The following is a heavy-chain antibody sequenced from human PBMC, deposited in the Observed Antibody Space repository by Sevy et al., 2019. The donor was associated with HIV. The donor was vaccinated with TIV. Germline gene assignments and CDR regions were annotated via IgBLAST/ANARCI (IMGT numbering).Heavy chain of an antibody. CDR2: IKSKTDGGTT. CDR1: GFTFSNAW. CDR3: TTDLKWRGPTYFDY. V-gene: IGHV3-15*07. Sequence: GGSLRLSCAASGFTFSNAWMNWVRQAPGKGLEWVGRIKSKTDGGTTDYAAPVKGRFTISRDDSKNTLYLKMNNLKTEDTAVYYCTTDLKWRGPTYFDYWGQGTLVTVSS. D-gene: IGHD5-12*01. J-gene: IGHJ4*02.